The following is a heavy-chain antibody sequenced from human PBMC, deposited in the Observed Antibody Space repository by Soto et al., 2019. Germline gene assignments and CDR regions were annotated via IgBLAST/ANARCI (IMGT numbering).Heavy chain of an antibody. D-gene: IGHD3-16*01. V-gene: IGHV1-69*01. J-gene: IGHJ4*02. CDR3: ARATVGTYYFDY. CDR1: GGTFSSYA. CDR2: IIPIFGTA. Sequence: ASVKGSCKASGGTFSSYAISWVRQAPGQGLEWMGGIIPIFGTANYAQKFQGRVTITADESTSTAYMELSSLRSEDTAVYYCARATVGTYYFDYWGQGALVTVSS.